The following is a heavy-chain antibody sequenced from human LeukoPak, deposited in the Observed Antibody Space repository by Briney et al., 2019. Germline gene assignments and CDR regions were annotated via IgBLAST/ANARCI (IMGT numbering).Heavy chain of an antibody. CDR2: INAGNGDT. D-gene: IGHD7-27*01. V-gene: IGHV1-3*01. CDR3: ARGPPNWGYDY. CDR1: GYTFTSYA. Sequence: ASVKVSCKASGYTFTSYAMHWVRQAPGQRLEWMGWINAGNGDTRYSQKFQDRVTMTRNTSISTAYMELSSLRSDDTAVYYCARGPPNWGYDYWGPGTLVTVSS. J-gene: IGHJ4*02.